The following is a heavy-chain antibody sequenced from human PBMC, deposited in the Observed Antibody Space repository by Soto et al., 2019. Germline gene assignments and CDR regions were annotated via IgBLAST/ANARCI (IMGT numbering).Heavy chain of an antibody. Sequence: PGGALRLSCAASGFTFTTDAIHWVRQAPGKGLEWVAGISNDGRGKYYADSLKGRFTISRDNSKNTLYLQVNSLRSDDTAVYSCARDQCFGGGRSCYYFDFWGQGPLATVSS. D-gene: IGHD2-15*01. CDR1: GFTFTTDA. CDR2: ISNDGRGK. J-gene: IGHJ4*02. CDR3: ARDQCFGGGRSCYYFDF. V-gene: IGHV3-30*04.